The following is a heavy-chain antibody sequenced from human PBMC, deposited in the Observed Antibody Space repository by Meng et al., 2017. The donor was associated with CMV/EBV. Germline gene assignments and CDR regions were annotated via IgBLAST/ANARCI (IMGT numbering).Heavy chain of an antibody. CDR1: GFTFSSYS. CDR2: ISSSSSYI. D-gene: IGHD2-21*01. V-gene: IGHV3-21*01. CDR3: ARALVVETNPRNYYYGMDV. J-gene: IGHJ6*02. Sequence: GESLKISCAASGFTFSSYSMNWVRQAPGKGLEWVSSISSSSSYIYYADSVKGRFTISRDNAKNSLYLQMNSLRAEDTAVYYCARALVVETNPRNYYYGMDVWGQGTTVTVSS.